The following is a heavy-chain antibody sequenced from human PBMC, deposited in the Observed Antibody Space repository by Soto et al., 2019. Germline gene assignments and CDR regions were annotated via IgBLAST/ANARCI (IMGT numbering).Heavy chain of an antibody. Sequence: PGGSLRLSCAASGFTFSSYSMNWVRQAPGKGLEWVSYISSSSSTIYYADSVKGRFTISRDNAKYSLYLQMNSLRDEDTAVYYCARESAALNWFDPWGQGTLVTVSS. CDR2: ISSSSSTI. V-gene: IGHV3-48*02. D-gene: IGHD2-2*01. CDR1: GFTFSSYS. J-gene: IGHJ5*02. CDR3: ARESAALNWFDP.